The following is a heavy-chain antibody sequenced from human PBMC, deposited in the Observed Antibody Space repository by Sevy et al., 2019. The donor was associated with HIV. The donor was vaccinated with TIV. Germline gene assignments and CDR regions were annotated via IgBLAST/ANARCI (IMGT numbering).Heavy chain of an antibody. J-gene: IGHJ3*01. Sequence: SETLSLTCTVSGGSISSYLWNWIRQPPGRGLEWIGYMYNTWSTNYNPSLKSRVTISLDTSKNQFSLKLSSVTAADTAVYYCARHQTTAVLYAFDLWGQGTMVTVSS. V-gene: IGHV4-59*08. D-gene: IGHD2-21*02. CDR1: GGSISSYL. CDR3: ARHQTTAVLYAFDL. CDR2: MYNTWST.